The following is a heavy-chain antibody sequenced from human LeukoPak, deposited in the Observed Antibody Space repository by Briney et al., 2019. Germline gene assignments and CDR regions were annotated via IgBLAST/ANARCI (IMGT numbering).Heavy chain of an antibody. J-gene: IGHJ6*02. CDR1: GFTLSSYS. D-gene: IGHD2-15*01. Sequence: GGSLRLSCAASGFTLSSYSMNWVRQAPGKGLEWVSYISSSSSTIYYADSVKGRFTISRDNAKNSLYLQMNSLRAEDTALYYCAKAGRWWLSMDVWGQGTTVTVSS. CDR2: ISSSSSTI. CDR3: AKAGRWWLSMDV. V-gene: IGHV3-48*04.